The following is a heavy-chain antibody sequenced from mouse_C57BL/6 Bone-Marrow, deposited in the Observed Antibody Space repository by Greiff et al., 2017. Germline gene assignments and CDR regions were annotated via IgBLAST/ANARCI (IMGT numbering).Heavy chain of an antibody. CDR2: IYPGGGYT. J-gene: IGHJ4*01. D-gene: IGHD1-1*02. CDR3: ARSRGGDYAMDY. V-gene: IGHV1-63*01. CDR1: GYTFTNYW. Sequence: QVQLQQSGAELVRPGTSVKMSCKASGYTFTNYWIGWAKQRPGHGLEWIGDIYPGGGYTNYNEKFKGKATLTADKSSSTAYMQFSSLTSADSAIYYCARSRGGDYAMDYWGQGTSVTVSS.